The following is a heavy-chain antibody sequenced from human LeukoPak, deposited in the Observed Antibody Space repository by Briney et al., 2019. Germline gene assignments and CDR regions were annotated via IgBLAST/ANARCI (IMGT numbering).Heavy chain of an antibody. CDR2: ISAYNGNT. D-gene: IGHD2-15*01. CDR3: ARDGRPVAYCSGGSCHSDY. Sequence: ASVKVSCKASGYTFTTYNISWVRQAPGQGLEWMGWISAYNGNTNYAQNLQGRVTMTTDTSTSTAYMELRSLRSDDTAVYYCARDGRPVAYCSGGSCHSDYWGQGTLVTVSS. V-gene: IGHV1-18*01. CDR1: GYTFTTYN. J-gene: IGHJ4*02.